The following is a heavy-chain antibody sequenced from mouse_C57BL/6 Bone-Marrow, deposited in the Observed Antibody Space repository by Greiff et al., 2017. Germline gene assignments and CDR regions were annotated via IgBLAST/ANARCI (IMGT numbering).Heavy chain of an antibody. CDR1: GFTFSSYA. V-gene: IGHV5-4*01. CDR3: ANYGSSRYWYFDV. J-gene: IGHJ1*03. CDR2: ISDGGSYT. D-gene: IGHD1-1*01. Sequence: EVQLVESGGGLVKPGGSLKLSCAASGFTFSSYAMSWVRQTPEKRLEWVATISDGGSYTYYPDNVKGRFTISRDNAKNNLYLQMSHLKSEDTAMYYGANYGSSRYWYFDVWGTGTTVTVSA.